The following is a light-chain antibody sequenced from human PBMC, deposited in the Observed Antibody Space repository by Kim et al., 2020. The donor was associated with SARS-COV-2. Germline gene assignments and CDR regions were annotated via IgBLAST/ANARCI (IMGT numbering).Light chain of an antibody. CDR2: DAS. CDR3: QQRSTWPPWT. Sequence: SPGARATLSCRASQSISTYLAWYQQKPGQAPRLLIFDASNRATGIPGRFSGSGSGTDFTLTISSLEPEDFAVYYCQQRSTWPPWTFGQGTKVDIK. CDR1: QSISTY. V-gene: IGKV3-11*01. J-gene: IGKJ1*01.